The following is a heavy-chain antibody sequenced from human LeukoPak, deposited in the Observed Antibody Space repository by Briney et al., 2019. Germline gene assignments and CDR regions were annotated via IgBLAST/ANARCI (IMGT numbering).Heavy chain of an antibody. CDR2: IIPIFGTA. CDR1: GGTFSSYA. Sequence: SVKVSCKASGGTFSSYAISWVQQAPGQGLEWMGGIIPIFGTANYAQKFQGRVTITTDESTSTAYMELSSLRSEDTAVYYCARVAFGSTSLPDWYFDLWGRGTLVTVSS. J-gene: IGHJ2*01. CDR3: ARVAFGSTSLPDWYFDL. D-gene: IGHD2-2*01. V-gene: IGHV1-69*05.